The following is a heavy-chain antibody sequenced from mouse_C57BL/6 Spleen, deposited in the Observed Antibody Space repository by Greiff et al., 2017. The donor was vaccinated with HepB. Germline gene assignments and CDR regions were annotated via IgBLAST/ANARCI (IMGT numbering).Heavy chain of an antibody. Sequence: EVQLQQSGPELVKPGASVKISCKASGYTFTDYYMNWVKQSHGKSLEWIGDINPNNGGTSYNQKFKGKATLTVDKSSSTAYMELRSLTSEDSAVYYCARKTFYYDYDGFAYWGQGTLVTVSA. D-gene: IGHD2-4*01. CDR1: GYTFTDYY. J-gene: IGHJ3*01. CDR2: INPNNGGT. V-gene: IGHV1-26*01. CDR3: ARKTFYYDYDGFAY.